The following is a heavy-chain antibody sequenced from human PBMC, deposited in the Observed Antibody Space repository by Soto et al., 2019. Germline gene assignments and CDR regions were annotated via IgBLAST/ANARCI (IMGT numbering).Heavy chain of an antibody. D-gene: IGHD6-13*01. CDR3: AREKGAAAGNYYYYCGMDV. J-gene: IGHJ6*02. Sequence: SETLSLTCAVYGGSFSGYYWSWIRQPPGKGLEWIGEINHSGSTNYNPSLKSRVTISVDTSKNQFSLKLSSVTAADTAVYYCAREKGAAAGNYYYYCGMDVWGQGTTVTVSS. CDR1: GGSFSGYY. CDR2: INHSGST. V-gene: IGHV4-34*01.